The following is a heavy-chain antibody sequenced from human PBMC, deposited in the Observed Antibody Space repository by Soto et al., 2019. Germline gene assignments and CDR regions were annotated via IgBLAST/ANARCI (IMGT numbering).Heavy chain of an antibody. CDR1: GGTFSSYT. V-gene: IGHV1-69*02. D-gene: IGHD3-9*01. CDR2: IIPILGIA. J-gene: IGHJ5*02. CDR3: ATSFLRYYDILTGYPPENWFDP. Sequence: QVQLVQSGAEVKKPGSSVKVSCKASGGTFSSYTISWVRQAPGQGLEWMGRIIPILGIANYAQKFQGRVTITADKSTSTAYMELSSRRSEDTAVYYCATSFLRYYDILTGYPPENWFDPWGQGTLVTVSS.